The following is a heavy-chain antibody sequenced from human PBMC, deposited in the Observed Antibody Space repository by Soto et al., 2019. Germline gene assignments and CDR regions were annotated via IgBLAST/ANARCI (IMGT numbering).Heavy chain of an antibody. CDR1: GYTFTSYG. CDR2: ISAYNGNT. V-gene: IGHV1-18*01. Sequence: ASVKVSCKASGYTFTSYGISWVRQAPGQGLEWMGWISAYNGNTNYAQKLQGRVTMTTDTSTSTAYMELRSLRSDDTAVYYCARSPRGVWFGELFGPPVGYYYYMDVWGKGTTVTVSS. CDR3: ARSPRGVWFGELFGPPVGYYYYMDV. J-gene: IGHJ6*03. D-gene: IGHD3-10*01.